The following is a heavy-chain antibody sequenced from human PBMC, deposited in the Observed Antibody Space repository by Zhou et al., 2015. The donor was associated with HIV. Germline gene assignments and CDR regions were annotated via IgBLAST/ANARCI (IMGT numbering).Heavy chain of an antibody. Sequence: QVQLVQSGAEVKKPGSSVKVSCKASGGTFSSYAISWVRQAPGQGLEWMGGIIPIFGTANYAQKFQGRVTITADESTSTAYMELSSLRSEDTAVYYCARGYTRITITAVWGFDIWGPRGQWSPSLQ. D-gene: IGHD3-10*01. V-gene: IGHV1-69*12. CDR2: IIPIFGTA. J-gene: IGHJ3*02. CDR1: GGTFSSYA. CDR3: ARGYTRITITAVWGFDI.